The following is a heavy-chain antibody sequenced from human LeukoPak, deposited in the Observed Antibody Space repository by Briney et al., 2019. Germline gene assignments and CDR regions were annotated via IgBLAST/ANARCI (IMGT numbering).Heavy chain of an antibody. CDR1: GYTFTGYY. Sequence: ASMKVSCKASGYTFTGYYMHWVRQAPGQGLEWMGWINPNSGGTNYAQKFQGRVTMTRDTSISTAYMELSRLRSDDTAVYYCAMHDYGGNGLDPWGQGTLVTVSS. CDR3: AMHDYGGNGLDP. V-gene: IGHV1-2*02. CDR2: INPNSGGT. J-gene: IGHJ5*02. D-gene: IGHD4-23*01.